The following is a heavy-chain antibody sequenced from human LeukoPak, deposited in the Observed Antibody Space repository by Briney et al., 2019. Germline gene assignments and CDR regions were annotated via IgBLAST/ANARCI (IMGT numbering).Heavy chain of an antibody. D-gene: IGHD3-10*01. CDR2: IYYSGST. CDR3: ARASVRGTTGGFDY. Sequence: SETLSLTCTVSGGSISSYYWSWIRQPPGKGLEWIGYIYYSGSTNYNPSLKSRVTISVGTSKNQFSLKLSSVTAADTAVYYCARASVRGTTGGFDYWGQGTLVTVSS. J-gene: IGHJ4*02. CDR1: GGSISSYY. V-gene: IGHV4-59*01.